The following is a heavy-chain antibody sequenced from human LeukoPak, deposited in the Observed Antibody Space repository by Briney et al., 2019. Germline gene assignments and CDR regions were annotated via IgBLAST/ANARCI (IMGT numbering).Heavy chain of an antibody. D-gene: IGHD3-10*01. CDR1: VGSISSGGYY. J-gene: IGHJ4*02. CDR2: IYYSGST. CDR3: AGSYGSGSYYTSFGY. V-gene: IGHV4-31*03. Sequence: SETLSLTCTVSVGSISSGGYYWSWIRQHPGKGLEWIGYIYYSGSTYYNPSLKSRVTISVDTSKNHFSLKLSSVTSADTAVYYCAGSYGSGSYYTSFGYWGQGTLVTVSA.